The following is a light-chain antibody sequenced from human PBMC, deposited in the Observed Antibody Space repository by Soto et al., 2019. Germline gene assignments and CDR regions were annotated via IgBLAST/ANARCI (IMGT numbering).Light chain of an antibody. CDR2: DAS. CDR1: QSISSW. V-gene: IGKV1-5*01. CDR3: QQYNSYWT. J-gene: IGKJ1*01. Sequence: IRMTHSPSTVSASVRDRLTITCRASQSISSWLAWYQQKPGKAPKLLIYDASSLESGVPSRFSGSGSGTEFTLTISSLQPDDFATYYCQQYNSYWTFGQGIKVDI.